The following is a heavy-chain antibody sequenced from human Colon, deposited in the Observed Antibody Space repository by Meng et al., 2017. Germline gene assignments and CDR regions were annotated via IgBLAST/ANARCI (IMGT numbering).Heavy chain of an antibody. CDR3: ARDPSYDYDSSGYYLRYFDL. D-gene: IGHD3-22*01. Sequence: SETLSLTCAVSGGSISSSNWWSWVRQPPGKGLEWIGEIYHSGSTNYNPSLKSRVTISVDKSKNQFSLKLSSVTAANTAVYYCARDPSYDYDSSGYYLRYFDLWGRGTLVTGSS. V-gene: IGHV4-4*02. CDR2: IYHSGST. J-gene: IGHJ2*01. CDR1: GGSISSSNW.